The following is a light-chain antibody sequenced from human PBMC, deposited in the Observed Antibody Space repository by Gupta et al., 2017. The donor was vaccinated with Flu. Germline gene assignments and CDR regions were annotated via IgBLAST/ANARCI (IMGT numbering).Light chain of an antibody. V-gene: IGLV3-21*02. CDR1: KSGTKS. Sequence: GQTARIPCGGNKSGTKSVHWYQQKPGQAPVVVVHDDSDRPSGIPERFSGSNSGNTATLTISRVEAGDEADYYCQVWDSSSHHRVFGGGTKLTVL. CDR2: DDS. CDR3: QVWDSSSHHRV. J-gene: IGLJ3*02.